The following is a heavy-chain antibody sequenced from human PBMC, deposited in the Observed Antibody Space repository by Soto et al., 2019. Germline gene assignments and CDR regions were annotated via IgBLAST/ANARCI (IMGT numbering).Heavy chain of an antibody. CDR3: TRDTLGYCTNGVCYAGGHYYYYGMDV. D-gene: IGHD2-8*01. CDR2: IRSKAYGGTT. V-gene: IGHV3-49*04. CDR1: GFTFGDYA. Sequence: GGSLRLSCTASGFTFGDYAMSWVRQAPGKGLEWVGFIRSKAYGGTTEYAASVKGRFTISRDDSKSIAYLQMNSLKTEDTAVYYCTRDTLGYCTNGVCYAGGHYYYYGMDVWGQGTTVTVSS. J-gene: IGHJ6*02.